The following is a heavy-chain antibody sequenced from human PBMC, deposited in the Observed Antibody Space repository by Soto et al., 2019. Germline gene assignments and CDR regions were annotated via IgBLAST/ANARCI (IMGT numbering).Heavy chain of an antibody. CDR3: ARSFNMVRRVNWFGP. CDR2: IYYSGST. J-gene: IGHJ5*02. Sequence: SETLSLTCTVSGGSVSSGSYYWSWIRQPPGKGLEWIGYIYYSGSTNYNPSLKRRVTISVDTSKNQFSLKLSSVTAADTTVYYCARSFNMVRRVNWFGPWGQGTLVTVPS. D-gene: IGHD3-10*01. CDR1: GGSVSSGSYY. V-gene: IGHV4-61*01.